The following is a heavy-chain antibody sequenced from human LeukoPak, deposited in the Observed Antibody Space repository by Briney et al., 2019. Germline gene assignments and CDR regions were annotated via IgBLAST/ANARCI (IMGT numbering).Heavy chain of an antibody. V-gene: IGHV3-21*01. CDR3: ASGPEPYYDILTGYFDY. CDR1: GFAFYSYT. D-gene: IGHD3-9*01. Sequence: PGGSLRLSCEASGFAFYSYTINWVRQAPGKGLEWVSSISSASSYIYYADSVKGRLTISRDNSKNTLYLQMNSLRAEDTAVYYCASGPEPYYDILTGYFDYWGQGTLVTVSS. J-gene: IGHJ4*02. CDR2: ISSASSYI.